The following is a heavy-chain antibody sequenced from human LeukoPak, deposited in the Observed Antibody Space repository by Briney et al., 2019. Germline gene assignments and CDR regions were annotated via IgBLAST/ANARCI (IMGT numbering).Heavy chain of an antibody. CDR3: ARRNDGYDH. Sequence: SETLSLTCAVYGGSFSGYYWSWIRQPPGKGLEWIGEINHSGSTNYNPSLKSRVTISVDTSKNQFSLKLSSVTAADTAVYYCARRNDGYDHWGQGTLVTVSS. J-gene: IGHJ4*02. D-gene: IGHD1-1*01. CDR1: GGSFSGYY. CDR2: INHSGST. V-gene: IGHV4-34*01.